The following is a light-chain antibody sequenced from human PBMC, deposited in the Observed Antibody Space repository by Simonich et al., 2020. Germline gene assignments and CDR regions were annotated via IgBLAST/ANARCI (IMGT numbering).Light chain of an antibody. J-gene: IGLJ2*01. V-gene: IGLV2-14*03. CDR1: SSDVGGYNY. CDR2: DVR. CDR3: SSYTSSSAVV. Sequence: QSALTQPASVSGSPGQSITISCTGTSSDVGGYNYVSWYQQHPGKAPKLMIYDVRTRPSGVSNRFSVSKSGNTASLTISGLQAEDEADYYCSSYTSSSAVVFGGGTKLTVL.